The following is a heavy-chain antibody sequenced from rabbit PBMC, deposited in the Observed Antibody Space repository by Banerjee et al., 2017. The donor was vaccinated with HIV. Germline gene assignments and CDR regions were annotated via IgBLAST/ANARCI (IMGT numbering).Heavy chain of an antibody. CDR1: GFSFSGSYW. Sequence: QEQLEESGGDLVKPEGSLTLTCTASGFSFSGSYWICWVRQAPGKGLEWIACIYTGSSGSTAYASRAKGRFTISKTSSTTVTLQMTSLTAADTATYFCARDFTLWGPGTLVTVS. CDR2: IYTGSSGST. CDR3: ARDFTL. J-gene: IGHJ4*01. V-gene: IGHV1S45*01.